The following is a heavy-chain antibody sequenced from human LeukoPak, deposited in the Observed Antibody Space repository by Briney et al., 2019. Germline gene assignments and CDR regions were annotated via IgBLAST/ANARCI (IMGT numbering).Heavy chain of an antibody. CDR1: GFTFINFA. CDR2: VIPLFGTA. J-gene: IGHJ6*03. D-gene: IGHD3-10*01. CDR3: ARAGLFTMVSYYYMDV. V-gene: IGHV1-69*06. Sequence: ASVKVSCKASGFTFINFAFGWVRQAPGQGLEWMGGVIPLFGTALYTQKFQGRVTFTADKSTTTAYMELSSLTSNDTAVYYCARAGLFTMVSYYYMDVWAKGTTVTISS.